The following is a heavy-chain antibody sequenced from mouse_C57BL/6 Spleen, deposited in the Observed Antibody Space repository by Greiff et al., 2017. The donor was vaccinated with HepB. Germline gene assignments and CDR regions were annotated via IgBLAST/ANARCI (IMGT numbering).Heavy chain of an antibody. CDR3: ARDDGYYVNYFDY. V-gene: IGHV1-4*01. D-gene: IGHD2-3*01. J-gene: IGHJ2*01. CDR2: INPSSGYT. CDR1: GYTFTSYT. Sequence: VKLVESGAELARPGASVKMSCKASGYTFTSYTMHWVKQRPGQGLEWIGYINPSSGYTKYNQKFKDKATLTADKSSSTAYMQLSSLTSEDSAVYYCARDDGYYVNYFDYWGQGTTLTVSS.